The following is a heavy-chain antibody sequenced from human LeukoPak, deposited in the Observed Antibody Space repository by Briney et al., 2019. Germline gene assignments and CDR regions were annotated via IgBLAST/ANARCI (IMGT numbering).Heavy chain of an antibody. CDR2: ISDSGGST. V-gene: IGHV3-23*01. CDR3: ASATITMAPVDY. J-gene: IGHJ4*02. CDR1: GFTFSDYY. Sequence: GGSLRLSCAASGFTFSDYYMNWIRQAPGKGLEWVSVISDSGGSTYYADSVKGRFTISRDNSKNTLYLQMNSLRVEDTALYYCASATITMAPVDYWGQGTLVTVSS. D-gene: IGHD3-10*01.